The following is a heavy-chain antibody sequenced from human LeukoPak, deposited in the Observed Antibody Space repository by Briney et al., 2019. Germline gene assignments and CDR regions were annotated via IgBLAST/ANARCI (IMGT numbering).Heavy chain of an antibody. CDR3: AKDSYYYDSSGYPYYFDY. V-gene: IGHV3-53*01. Sequence: GGSLRLSCAASGFTVSSNYMSWVRQAPGKGLEWVSVIYSGDNTYYADSVKGRFTISRDNSKNTLYLQMNSLRAEDTAVYYCAKDSYYYDSSGYPYYFDYWGQGTLVTVSS. CDR2: IYSGDNT. CDR1: GFTVSSNY. D-gene: IGHD3-22*01. J-gene: IGHJ4*02.